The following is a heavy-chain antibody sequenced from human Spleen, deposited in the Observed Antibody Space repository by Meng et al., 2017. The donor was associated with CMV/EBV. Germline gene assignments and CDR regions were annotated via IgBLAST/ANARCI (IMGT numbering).Heavy chain of an antibody. CDR2: INPNSGGT. V-gene: IGHV1-2*02. D-gene: IGHD2-2*01. J-gene: IGHJ4*02. CDR3: ARWDCSSTSCDLDY. CDR1: GYTFTGYY. Sequence: SGYTFTGYYMQWVRQAPGQGLEWMGWINPNSGGTNYAQKFQGRVTMTRDTSISTAYMELSRLRSDDTAVYYRARWDCSSTSCDLDYWGQGTLVTVSS.